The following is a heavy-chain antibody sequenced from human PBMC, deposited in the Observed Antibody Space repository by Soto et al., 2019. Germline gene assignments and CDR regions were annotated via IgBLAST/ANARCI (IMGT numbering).Heavy chain of an antibody. J-gene: IGHJ3*02. Sequence: ASVKVSGKTSGYTFTSYGISWVRQAPGQGLEWMGWITTDKGKTTYAQKFQGRVAMTTDTSTSTAYMELRSLRSDDTAVYYCARGLGASYAFDIWGQGTMVTVSS. CDR3: ARGLGASYAFDI. D-gene: IGHD1-26*01. V-gene: IGHV1-18*01. CDR1: GYTFTSYG. CDR2: ITTDKGKT.